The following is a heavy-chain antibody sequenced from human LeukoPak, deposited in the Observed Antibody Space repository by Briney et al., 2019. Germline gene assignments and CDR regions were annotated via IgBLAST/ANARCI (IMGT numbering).Heavy chain of an antibody. Sequence: PGGSLRLSCAASGFTFSGSAMHWVRQAPGKGLEWVAFIRYDGSNKYYADSVKGRFTISRDNSKNTLYLQMNSLRAEDTAVYYXXXXXXXQLIVVVVAATDYWGQGTLVTVSS. J-gene: IGHJ4*02. CDR3: XXXXXXQLIVVVVAATDY. V-gene: IGHV3-30*02. D-gene: IGHD2-15*01. CDR2: IRYDGSNK. CDR1: GFTFSGSA.